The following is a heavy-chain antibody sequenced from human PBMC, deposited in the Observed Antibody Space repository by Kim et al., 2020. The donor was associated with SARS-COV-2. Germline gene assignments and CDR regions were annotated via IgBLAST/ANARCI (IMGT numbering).Heavy chain of an antibody. CDR3: ARGLKLWAQVYYFDY. Sequence: QKFQGRVNITRDTAASTAYMELSSLRSEDTAVYYCARGLKLWAQVYYFDYWGQGTLVTVSS. D-gene: IGHD5-18*01. J-gene: IGHJ4*02. V-gene: IGHV1-3*01.